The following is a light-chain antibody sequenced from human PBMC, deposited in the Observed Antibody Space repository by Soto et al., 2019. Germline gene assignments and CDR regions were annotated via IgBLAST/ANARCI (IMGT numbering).Light chain of an antibody. CDR3: SSYTSSSTVV. Sequence: QSALTQPASVSGPPGQSITISCTGTSNDVGGYNYVSWYQQHPGKAPKLMIYEVSNRPSGVSNRFSGSKSGNTASLTISGLQAEDEADYYCSSYTSSSTVVFGGGTKVTVL. J-gene: IGLJ2*01. CDR1: SNDVGGYNY. CDR2: EVS. V-gene: IGLV2-14*01.